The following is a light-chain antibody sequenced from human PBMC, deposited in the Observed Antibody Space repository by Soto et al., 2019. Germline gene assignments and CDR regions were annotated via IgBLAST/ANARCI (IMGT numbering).Light chain of an antibody. Sequence: HMTDSTSSQSASVADTVTIICPVSQSISSYLNWYQQKPGKAPKLLIYAASSLQSGVPSRFSGSGSGTDFTLTISWLQPEDFAAYYSQQSYSTKPLKFCEGTRLEIK. CDR3: QQSYSTKPLK. V-gene: IGKV1-39*01. J-gene: IGKJ5*01. CDR2: AAS. CDR1: QSISSY.